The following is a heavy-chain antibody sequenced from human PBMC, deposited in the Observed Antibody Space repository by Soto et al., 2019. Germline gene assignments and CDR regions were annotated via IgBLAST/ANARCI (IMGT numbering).Heavy chain of an antibody. D-gene: IGHD3-16*01. CDR3: ARPEIPITSRYYDYVCGSSLPLYGMDV. J-gene: IGHJ6*02. V-gene: IGHV1-2*02. Sequence: GASVKVSFKASGYTFTGYYMHWVRQAPGQGLEWMGWINPNSGGTNYAQKFQGRVTMTRDTSISTAYMELSRLRSDDTAVYYCARPEIPITSRYYDYVCGSSLPLYGMDVWGQGTTVTVSS. CDR1: GYTFTGYY. CDR2: INPNSGGT.